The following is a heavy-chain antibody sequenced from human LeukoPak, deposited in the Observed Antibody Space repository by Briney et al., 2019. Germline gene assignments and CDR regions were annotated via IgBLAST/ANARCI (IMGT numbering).Heavy chain of an antibody. V-gene: IGHV1-69*05. CDR2: IIPIFGTA. CDR3: ARGSGTTSDY. CDR1: GYTFTSYD. J-gene: IGHJ4*02. D-gene: IGHD1-7*01. Sequence: ASVKVSCKASGYTFTSYDINWVRQAPGQGLEWMGGIIPIFGTANYAQKFQGRVTITTDESTSTAYMELSSLRSEDTAVYYCARGSGTTSDYWGQGTLVTVSS.